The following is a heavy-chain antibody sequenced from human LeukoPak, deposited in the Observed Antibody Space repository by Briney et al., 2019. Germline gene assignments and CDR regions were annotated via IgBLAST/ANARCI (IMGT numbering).Heavy chain of an antibody. CDR1: GFTFSTYG. CDR2: ITSGANI. J-gene: IGHJ4*02. Sequence: PGGSLRLSCAASGFTFSTYGMNWVRQAPGKGLEWVSSITSGANIYYADSVKGRFTISRDNAKNSLYLQMNSLRAEDTAVYYCAIPGTYCGGDCYPYYFDYWGQGTLVTVSS. V-gene: IGHV3-21*01. D-gene: IGHD2-21*01. CDR3: AIPGTYCGGDCYPYYFDY.